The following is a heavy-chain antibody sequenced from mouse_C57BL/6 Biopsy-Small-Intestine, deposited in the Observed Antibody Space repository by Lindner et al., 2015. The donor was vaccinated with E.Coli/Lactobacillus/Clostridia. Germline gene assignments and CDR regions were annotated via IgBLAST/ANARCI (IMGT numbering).Heavy chain of an antibody. V-gene: IGHV5-17*01. J-gene: IGHJ2*01. D-gene: IGHD1-1*01. CDR1: GFTFSDYG. CDR3: ASHYYGSGHDY. CDR2: ISGGSNTI. Sequence: VQLQESGGGLVKPGGSLKLSCAASGFTFSDYGMHWVRQAPEKGLEWVAYISGGSNTIYYTDTVRGRFTISRDNAKNTLFLQLTSLRSEDTAMYYCASHYYGSGHDYWGQGTTLTVSS.